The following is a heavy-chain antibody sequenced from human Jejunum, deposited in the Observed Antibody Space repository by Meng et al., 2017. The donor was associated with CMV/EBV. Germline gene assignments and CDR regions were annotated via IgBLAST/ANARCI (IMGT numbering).Heavy chain of an antibody. CDR2: IYHSGST. Sequence: SGGSISSKSYYWGWIRQPPGKGLEWVGSIYHSGSTYYNPSLKSRVTISVDTSKNLFSLKVRSVTAADTAVYYCARAVAYPQWFDPWGQGTLGTVSS. CDR3: ARAVAYPQWFDP. J-gene: IGHJ5*02. V-gene: IGHV4-39*07. CDR1: GGSISSKSYY. D-gene: IGHD3-16*01.